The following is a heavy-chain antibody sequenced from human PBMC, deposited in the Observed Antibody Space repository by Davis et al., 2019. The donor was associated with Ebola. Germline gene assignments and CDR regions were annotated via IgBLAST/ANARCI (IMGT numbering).Heavy chain of an antibody. CDR3: AGLPLYCSGGSCYSNYYYYGMDV. J-gene: IGHJ6*02. CDR2: IYHSGNT. Sequence: SETLSLTCAVSGGSISSNNWWHWVRQPPGKGLEWIGEIYHSGNTKYNPSLKSRVTISVDTFKNQFSLNLNSVTAADTAVYYCAGLPLYCSGGSCYSNYYYYGMDVWGQGTTVTVSS. D-gene: IGHD2-15*01. CDR1: GGSISSNNW. V-gene: IGHV4-4*02.